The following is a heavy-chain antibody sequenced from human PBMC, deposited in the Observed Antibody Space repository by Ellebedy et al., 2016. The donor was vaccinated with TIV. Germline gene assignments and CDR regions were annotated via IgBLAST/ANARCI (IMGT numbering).Heavy chain of an antibody. CDR2: IKSKNDGGTT. V-gene: IGHV3-15*01. Sequence: GGSLRLXXAASGFTFSNAWMSWVRRAPGKGLEWTGRIKSKNDGGTTSYAAPVQGRFSISRDDSKETLYLQVNSLRIEDTAMYFCTTAYHHYVWGTYRYTSDYWGQGTLVTVSS. D-gene: IGHD3-16*02. CDR1: GFTFSNAW. J-gene: IGHJ4*02. CDR3: TTAYHHYVWGTYRYTSDY.